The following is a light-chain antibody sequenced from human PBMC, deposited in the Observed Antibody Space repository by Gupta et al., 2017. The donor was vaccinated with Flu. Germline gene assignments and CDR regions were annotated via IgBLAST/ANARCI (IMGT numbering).Light chain of an antibody. CDR1: QSVSSSY. Sequence: EIVLTQSPGTLSLSPGERATLSCRASQSVSSSYLAWYQQKPGQAPRLLIYATSGRATGIPDRFSGGGSGTDFTLTISRLEPEDFAVYYCQQYGTSPFTFGPGTKVDIK. CDR2: ATS. CDR3: QQYGTSPFT. V-gene: IGKV3-20*01. J-gene: IGKJ3*01.